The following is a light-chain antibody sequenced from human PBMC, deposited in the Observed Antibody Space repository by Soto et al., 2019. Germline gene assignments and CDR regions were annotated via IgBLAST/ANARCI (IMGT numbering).Light chain of an antibody. Sequence: EIVLTQSPGTLSLSPGERATLSCRASQSVSSSYLAWYQQKPDQAPRLLIYGASSRATGIPDRFSGSGSGRDFTLTISRLEPEDFAVYFCQQYGRSPYSFGQGTKLEIK. CDR1: QSVSSSY. V-gene: IGKV3-20*01. CDR2: GAS. CDR3: QQYGRSPYS. J-gene: IGKJ2*01.